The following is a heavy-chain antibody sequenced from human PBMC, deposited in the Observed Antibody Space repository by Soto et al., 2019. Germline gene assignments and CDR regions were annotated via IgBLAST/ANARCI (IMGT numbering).Heavy chain of an antibody. Sequence: ASVKVSCKASGYTFTSYGISWVRQAPGQGLEWMGWISAYNGNTNYAQKLQGRVTMTTDTSTSTAYMELRSLRSDDTAVYYCARDRWTYYDILTGYWEGDYWGQGTLVTVSS. J-gene: IGHJ4*02. V-gene: IGHV1-18*01. CDR1: GYTFTSYG. CDR2: ISAYNGNT. D-gene: IGHD3-9*01. CDR3: ARDRWTYYDILTGYWEGDY.